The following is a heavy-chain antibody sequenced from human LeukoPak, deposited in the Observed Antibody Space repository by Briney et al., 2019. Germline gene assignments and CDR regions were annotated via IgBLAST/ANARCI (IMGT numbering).Heavy chain of an antibody. Sequence: PSETLSLTCTVSGGSISSSSYYWGWIRQPPGKGLEWIGSIYYSGSTNYNPSLKSRVTISVDTSKNQFSLKLSSVTAADTAVYYCAMTLHYGDYAGFDYWGQGTLATVSS. D-gene: IGHD4-17*01. CDR3: AMTLHYGDYAGFDY. CDR1: GGSISSSSYY. J-gene: IGHJ4*02. CDR2: IYYSGST. V-gene: IGHV4-39*07.